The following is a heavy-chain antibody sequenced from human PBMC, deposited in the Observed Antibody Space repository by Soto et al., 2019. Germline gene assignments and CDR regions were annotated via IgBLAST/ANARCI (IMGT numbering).Heavy chain of an antibody. Sequence: GGSLRLSCAASGFTFSSYAMSWVRQAPGKGLEWVSAISGSGGSTYYADSVKGRFTISRDNSKNTLYLQMNSLRAEDTAVYYCAKHYQADPYYYGSGSYYTPSGYMDVWGKGTTVTVSS. CDR2: ISGSGGST. D-gene: IGHD3-10*01. J-gene: IGHJ6*03. V-gene: IGHV3-23*01. CDR1: GFTFSSYA. CDR3: AKHYQADPYYYGSGSYYTPSGYMDV.